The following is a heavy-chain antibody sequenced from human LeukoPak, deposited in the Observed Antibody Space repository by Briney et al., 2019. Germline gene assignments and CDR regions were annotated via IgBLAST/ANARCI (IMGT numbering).Heavy chain of an antibody. D-gene: IGHD3-10*01. V-gene: IGHV1-8*01. J-gene: IGHJ5*02. Sequence: ASVKVSCKASRYTFTSYDINWVRQATGQGLEWMGWMNPNSGNTGYAQKFQGRVTMTRKTSISTAYMELSSLRSEDTAVYYCAREQWFGEYNWFDPWGQGTLVTVSS. CDR1: RYTFTSYD. CDR3: AREQWFGEYNWFDP. CDR2: MNPNSGNT.